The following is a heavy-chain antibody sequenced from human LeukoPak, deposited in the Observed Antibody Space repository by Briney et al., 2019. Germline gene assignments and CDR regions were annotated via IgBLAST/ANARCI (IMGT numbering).Heavy chain of an antibody. CDR3: AGSSSSGISVLQF. J-gene: IGHJ4*02. CDR2: IRSIANSYAT. Sequence: PGGSLRLSCAASGFTFSGSAMHWVRQASGKGLEWVGRIRSIANSYATAYAASVKGRFTISRDDSKNTAYLQMNSLKTEDTAVYFCAGSSSSGISVLQFWGQGTLVIVSA. V-gene: IGHV3-73*01. D-gene: IGHD6-13*01. CDR1: GFTFSGSA.